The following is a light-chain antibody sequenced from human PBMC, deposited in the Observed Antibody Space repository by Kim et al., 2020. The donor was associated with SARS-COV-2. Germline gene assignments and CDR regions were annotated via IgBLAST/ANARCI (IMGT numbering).Light chain of an antibody. CDR3: QQYKASPCT. CDR2: GAS. V-gene: IGKV1-5*03. Sequence: ASVGDRVTITCRASESIAACFDWFQQKPGKAPKLLIYGASTLDSGVPSRFSGSGSGTEFTLTISSLEPDEFGSYYCQQYKASPCTFGGGTKVDIK. J-gene: IGKJ4*01. CDR1: ESIAAC.